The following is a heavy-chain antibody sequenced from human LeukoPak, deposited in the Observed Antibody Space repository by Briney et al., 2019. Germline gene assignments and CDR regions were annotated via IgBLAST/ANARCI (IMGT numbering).Heavy chain of an antibody. J-gene: IGHJ4*02. D-gene: IGHD3-10*01. CDR3: AKDRGVGFGEV. CDR2: IRSDGSNK. V-gene: IGHV3-30*02. CDR1: GFAFSSCG. Sequence: PGGSLRLSCIESGFAFSSCGMHWVRQAPGKGPEWVAFIRSDGSNKYYADSVKGRFTISRDNSKNTLYLQLDSLRAEDTAVYYCAKDRGVGFGEVWGQGTLVTVSS.